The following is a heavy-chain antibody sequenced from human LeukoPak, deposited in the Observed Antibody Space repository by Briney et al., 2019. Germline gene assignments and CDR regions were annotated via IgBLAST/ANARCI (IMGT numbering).Heavy chain of an antibody. CDR3: ARVRTGDTGAWRFLEWSSYYYYGMDV. D-gene: IGHD3-3*01. CDR2: INPNSGGT. V-gene: IGHV1-2*06. J-gene: IGHJ6*02. CDR1: GYTFTGYY. Sequence: GASVKVSCKASGYTFTGYYMHWVRQAPGQGLEWMGRINPNSGGTNYAQKFQGRVTMTRDTSISTAYMELRSLRSDDTAVYYCARVRTGDTGAWRFLEWSSYYYYGMDVWGQGTTVTVSS.